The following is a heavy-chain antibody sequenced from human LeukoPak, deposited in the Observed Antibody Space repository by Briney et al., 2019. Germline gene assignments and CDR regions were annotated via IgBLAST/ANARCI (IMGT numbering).Heavy chain of an antibody. Sequence: GGSLRLSCVASGFRFGDFAMSWVRLAPGKGLEWVSSISGSGDGTYYADSVKGRFTISRDNSRNTMYLQTNSLRAEDTALYYCAKREGWELGDYYFDYWGQGTLVTVSS. CDR2: ISGSGDGT. CDR1: GFRFGDFA. J-gene: IGHJ4*02. D-gene: IGHD1-26*01. V-gene: IGHV3-23*01. CDR3: AKREGWELGDYYFDY.